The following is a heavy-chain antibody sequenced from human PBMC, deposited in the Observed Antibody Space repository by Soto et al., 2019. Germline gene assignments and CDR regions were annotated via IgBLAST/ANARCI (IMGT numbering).Heavy chain of an antibody. CDR2: IWYDGSNK. CDR1: GFTFSSYG. J-gene: IGHJ6*02. Sequence: GGSLRLSCAASGFTFSSYGMHWVRQAPGKGLEWVAVIWYDGSNKYYAVSVKGRFTISRDNSKNTLYLQMNSLRAEDTAVYYCARDQLRIQLWYNYYYYGMDVWGQGTTVTVSS. D-gene: IGHD5-18*01. CDR3: ARDQLRIQLWYNYYYYGMDV. V-gene: IGHV3-33*01.